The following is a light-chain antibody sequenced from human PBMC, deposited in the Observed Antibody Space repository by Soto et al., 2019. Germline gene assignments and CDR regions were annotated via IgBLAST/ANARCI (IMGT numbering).Light chain of an antibody. CDR1: ESFLHSDGXXY. J-gene: IGKJ5*01. V-gene: IGKV2D-29*01. CDR3: MQSIQVPIT. Sequence: EIVMTQTPLSLSVAPGQPASISCKSIESFLHSDGXXYLYGXLQNPGQPPHLLIYELSSRFSGVPDNFSGSGSGTDFTRKISRVEAEDVGVYYCMQSIQVPITFGQGTRLEIK. CDR2: ELS.